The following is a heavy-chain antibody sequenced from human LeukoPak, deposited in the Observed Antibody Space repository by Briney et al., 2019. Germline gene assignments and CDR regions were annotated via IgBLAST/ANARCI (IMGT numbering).Heavy chain of an antibody. Sequence: SETLSLTCTVSGDSITNDNWWSWVRQPPGKGLEWIGEIYHSGGTNYNPSLKSRVTISVDTSKNQFSLKLSSVTAADTAVYYCARETSQKGAHYMDVWGKGTTVTISS. CDR3: ARETSQKGAHYMDV. V-gene: IGHV4-4*02. CDR1: GDSITNDNW. D-gene: IGHD3-16*01. CDR2: IYHSGGT. J-gene: IGHJ6*03.